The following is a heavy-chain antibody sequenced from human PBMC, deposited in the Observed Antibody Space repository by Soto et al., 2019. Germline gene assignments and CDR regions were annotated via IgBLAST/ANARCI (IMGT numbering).Heavy chain of an antibody. CDR3: ARGGFSGSGSFIQGDY. Sequence: EVQLVESGGGLVQPGGSLRLSFAASGFTFSSYWMPWVRQAPGKGLVWVSRIKSDGSNINYAGSVKGRFTISRDNAKNTLYLQMNSLRAEDTAIYYCARGGFSGSGSFIQGDYWGQGTLVTVSS. J-gene: IGHJ4*02. CDR1: GFTFSSYW. D-gene: IGHD3-10*01. V-gene: IGHV3-74*01. CDR2: IKSDGSNI.